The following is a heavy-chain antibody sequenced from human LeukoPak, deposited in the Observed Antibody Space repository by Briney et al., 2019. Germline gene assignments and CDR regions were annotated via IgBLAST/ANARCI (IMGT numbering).Heavy chain of an antibody. CDR1: GFTFDDYG. J-gene: IGHJ4*02. D-gene: IGHD6-13*01. V-gene: IGHV3-20*01. CDR2: INWNGGST. Sequence: GGSLRLSCAASGFTFDDYGMIWVRQAPGKGLEWVSGINWNGGSTGYADSVKGRFTISRDNAKNSLYLQMNSLRAEDTALYHCARDASIAAAGTLFDYWGQGTLVTVSS. CDR3: ARDASIAAAGTLFDY.